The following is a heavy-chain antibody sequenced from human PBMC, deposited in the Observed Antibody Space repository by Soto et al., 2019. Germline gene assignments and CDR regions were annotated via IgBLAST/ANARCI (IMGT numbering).Heavy chain of an antibody. CDR2: ISSGGSSI. CDR1: GFTFNDYY. Sequence: QVQLVESGGGLVKAGGSLRLSCAASGFTFNDYYMSWIRQPPGKGLEWLSYISSGGSSISYADSVKGRFTISRDNARNALYLQMNSLRAYDTAVYYCARDLLGGSDYWGQGTLVTVSS. J-gene: IGHJ4*02. CDR3: ARDLLGGSDY. D-gene: IGHD3-16*01. V-gene: IGHV3-11*01.